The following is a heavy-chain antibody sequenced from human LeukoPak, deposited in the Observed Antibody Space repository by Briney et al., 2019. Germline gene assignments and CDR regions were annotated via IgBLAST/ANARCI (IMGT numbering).Heavy chain of an antibody. V-gene: IGHV1-18*01. J-gene: IGHJ4*02. D-gene: IGHD2-15*01. CDR3: ARDGPRYCSGGSCWGGY. CDR2: ISAYNGNT. Sequence: ASVKVSCKASGYTFTSYGISWVRQAPGQGLEWMGWISAYNGNTNYAQKLQGRVTMTTDTSTSTAYMELRSLRSDDTAVYYCARDGPRYCSGGSCWGGYWGQGTLVTVSS. CDR1: GYTFTSYG.